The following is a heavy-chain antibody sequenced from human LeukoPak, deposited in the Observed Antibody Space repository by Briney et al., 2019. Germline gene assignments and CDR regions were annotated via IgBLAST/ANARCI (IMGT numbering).Heavy chain of an antibody. V-gene: IGHV1-2*06. CDR2: INPNGGGT. Sequence: ASVKVSCKASGYTFTVYYMHWVRQAPGQGLEWMGRINPNGGGTNYAQKLQGRVTMTRDTSISTAYMELSRLRSDDTAVYYCAVTWPITGTDYWGQGTLVTVSS. J-gene: IGHJ4*02. CDR3: AVTWPITGTDY. CDR1: GYTFTVYY. D-gene: IGHD1-20*01.